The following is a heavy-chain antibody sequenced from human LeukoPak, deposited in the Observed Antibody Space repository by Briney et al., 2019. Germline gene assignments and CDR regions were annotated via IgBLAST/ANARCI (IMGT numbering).Heavy chain of an antibody. Sequence: GASVKVSCKASGYTFTSYGISRVRQAPGQGLEWVGWISAYNGNTNYAQKLQGRVTMTTDTSTSTAYMELRSLRSDDTAVYYCARVLAAPWFDPWGQGTLVTVSS. J-gene: IGHJ5*02. CDR1: GYTFTSYG. D-gene: IGHD6-25*01. CDR3: ARVLAAPWFDP. CDR2: ISAYNGNT. V-gene: IGHV1-18*04.